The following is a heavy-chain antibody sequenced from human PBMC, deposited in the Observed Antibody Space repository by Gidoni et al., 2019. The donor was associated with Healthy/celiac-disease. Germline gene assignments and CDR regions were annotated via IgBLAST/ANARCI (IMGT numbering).Heavy chain of an antibody. V-gene: IGHV3-15*01. CDR2: IKSKTDGGTT. J-gene: IGHJ4*02. CDR3: TSGLAPIRFLEWFQFDY. D-gene: IGHD3-3*01. CDR1: GFTFSNAW. Sequence: EVQLVESGGGLVKPGGSLRLSCAASGFTFSNAWMSWVRQAPGKGLEWVGRIKSKTDGGTTDYAAPVKGRFTISRDDLKNTLYLQMNSLKTEDTAVYYCTSGLAPIRFLEWFQFDYWGQGTLVTVSS.